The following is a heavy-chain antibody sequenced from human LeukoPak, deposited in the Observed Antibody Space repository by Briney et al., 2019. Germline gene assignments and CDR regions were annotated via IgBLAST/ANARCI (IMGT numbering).Heavy chain of an antibody. Sequence: GGSLRLSCAASGFTFDDYGMSWVRQAPGKGLEWVSGINWNGGSTGYADSVKGRFTISRDNAKNSLYLQMNSLRAEDTALYYCARVFLSSDDYVWGSFLGLDYWGQGTLVTVSS. CDR3: ARVFLSSDDYVWGSFLGLDY. CDR2: INWNGGST. J-gene: IGHJ4*02. V-gene: IGHV3-20*04. CDR1: GFTFDDYG. D-gene: IGHD3-16*01.